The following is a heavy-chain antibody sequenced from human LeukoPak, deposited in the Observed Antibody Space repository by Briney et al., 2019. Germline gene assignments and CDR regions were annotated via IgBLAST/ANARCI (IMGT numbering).Heavy chain of an antibody. CDR2: IYYSGST. J-gene: IGHJ4*02. V-gene: IGHV4-30-4*01. Sequence: SQTLSLTCTVSGGSISSGDYYWSWIRQPPGKGLEWIGYIYYSGSTYYNPSLKSRVTISVDTSKNQFSLKLSSVTAADTAVYYCARGGLNYYDNSGYYGYFDYWGRGTLVTVSS. D-gene: IGHD3-22*01. CDR3: ARGGLNYYDNSGYYGYFDY. CDR1: GGSISSGDYY.